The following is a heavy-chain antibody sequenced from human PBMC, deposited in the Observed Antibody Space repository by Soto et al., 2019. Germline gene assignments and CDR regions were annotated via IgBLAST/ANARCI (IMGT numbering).Heavy chain of an antibody. V-gene: IGHV3-23*01. D-gene: IGHD1-26*01. Sequence: PGGSLRLSCSASGFTFSSYAMSWFRQAPGKGLEWVSAISGSGGSTYYADSVKGRFTISRDNSKNTLYLQMNSLRAEDTAVYYCAKNVGATTPPYYWGQGTLVTVSS. J-gene: IGHJ4*02. CDR1: GFTFSSYA. CDR2: ISGSGGST. CDR3: AKNVGATTPPYY.